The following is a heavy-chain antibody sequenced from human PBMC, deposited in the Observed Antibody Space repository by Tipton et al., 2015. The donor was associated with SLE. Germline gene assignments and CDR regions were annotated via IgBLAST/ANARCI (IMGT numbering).Heavy chain of an antibody. Sequence: TLSLTCAISGFSISSGYYWGWIRQPPGQGLEWIGTIYHSGNTYYTPSLKSRITISVGTAKNQFSLKSYSVTAADTAVYYCARLGAFDIWGQGTMVNVSS. CDR2: IYHSGNT. J-gene: IGHJ3*02. CDR3: ARLGAFDI. V-gene: IGHV4-38-2*01. CDR1: GFSISSGYY. D-gene: IGHD7-27*01.